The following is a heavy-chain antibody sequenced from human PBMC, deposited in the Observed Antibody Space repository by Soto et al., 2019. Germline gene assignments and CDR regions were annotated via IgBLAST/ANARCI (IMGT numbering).Heavy chain of an antibody. CDR2: ISVYNGDT. CDR3: ARGNRSHYYGMDV. V-gene: IGHV1-18*04. Sequence: QVHLVQSGGEVKKPGASVKVSCKASGYIFTTYDINWVRQAPGQGLEWVGWISVYNGDTNSAQKLQGRVTMTTDTSTSTAYMQLRSVRSDDTAVYYCARGNRSHYYGMDVWGQGTTVTVSS. J-gene: IGHJ6*02. CDR1: GYIFTTYD.